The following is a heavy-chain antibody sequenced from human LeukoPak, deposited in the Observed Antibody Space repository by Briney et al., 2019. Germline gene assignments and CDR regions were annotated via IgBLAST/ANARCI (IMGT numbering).Heavy chain of an antibody. D-gene: IGHD3-9*01. Sequence: SETLSLTCAVYGGSFSGYYWSWIRQPPGKGLEWIGEINHTGSTNYNPSLKSRVTISVDTSKNQFSLKLSSVTAADTAVYYCARIDILTGYFNYWGQGTLVTVSS. J-gene: IGHJ4*02. CDR1: GGSFSGYY. CDR2: INHTGST. V-gene: IGHV4-34*01. CDR3: ARIDILTGYFNY.